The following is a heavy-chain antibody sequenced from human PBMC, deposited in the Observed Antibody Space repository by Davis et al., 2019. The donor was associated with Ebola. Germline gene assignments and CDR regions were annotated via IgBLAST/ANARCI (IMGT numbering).Heavy chain of an antibody. CDR3: ATFVLGDCSGGSCYNYFDD. CDR2: IYYSGTT. V-gene: IGHV4-59*02. J-gene: IGHJ4*02. CDR1: GGSVSSYY. Sequence: SETLSLTCTVSGGSVSSYYWSWIRQSPGKGLEWIGYIYYSGTTSYNPSLKSRVSISVDTSKNQFSLRLRSVTAADTAVYYCATFVLGDCSGGSCYNYFDDWGQGTLVTVSS. D-gene: IGHD2-15*01.